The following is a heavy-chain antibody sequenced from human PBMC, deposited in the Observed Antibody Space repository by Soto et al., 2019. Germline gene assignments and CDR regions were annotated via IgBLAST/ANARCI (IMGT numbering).Heavy chain of an antibody. Sequence: QVQLVQSGGEVKKPGASVKVSCKASGYTFTSHSIHWVRQAPGQRLEWLGWINAGNGDTKHSQKFQGRVTIIRDTTASTSYMEMSTLTSEDTALYYCARSITMLRGAKYYFDYWGQGTLVTVSS. CDR2: INAGNGDT. D-gene: IGHD3-10*01. J-gene: IGHJ4*02. V-gene: IGHV1-3*01. CDR1: GYTFTSHS. CDR3: ARSITMLRGAKYYFDY.